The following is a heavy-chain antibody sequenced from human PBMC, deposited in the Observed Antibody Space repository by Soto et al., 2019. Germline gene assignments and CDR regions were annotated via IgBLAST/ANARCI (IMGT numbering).Heavy chain of an antibody. CDR2: ISSSSSYI. CDR1: GFTFSSYS. V-gene: IGHV3-21*01. CDR3: ARDVPPRTSP. J-gene: IGHJ4*02. Sequence: GGSLRLSCAASGFTFSSYSMNWVRQAPGKGVEWVSSISSSSSYIYYADSVKGRFTISRDNAKNSLYLQMNSLRAEDTAVYYCARDVPPRTSPGGQGTLVTVSS. D-gene: IGHD1-1*01.